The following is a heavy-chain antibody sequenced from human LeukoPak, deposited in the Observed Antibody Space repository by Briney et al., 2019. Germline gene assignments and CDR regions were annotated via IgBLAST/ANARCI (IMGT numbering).Heavy chain of an antibody. CDR3: VKGAKYSGSSVDYFYMDV. V-gene: IGHV3-23*01. CDR1: GFSFSTHA. J-gene: IGHJ6*03. CDR2: ISGSGDNT. D-gene: IGHD1-26*01. Sequence: GGSLRLSCAASGFSFSTHAMGWVRQAPGKGLEWVSVISGSGDNTYQADSVKGRFIISRDNSNNTLSVQMNSLRAEDTAVYYCVKGAKYSGSSVDYFYMDVWAKGTTVTVSS.